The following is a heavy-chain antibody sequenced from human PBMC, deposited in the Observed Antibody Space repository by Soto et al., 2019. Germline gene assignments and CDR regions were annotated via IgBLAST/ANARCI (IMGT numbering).Heavy chain of an antibody. Sequence: QVQLQQWGAGLLKPSETQSLTCAVYGGSFSGYYWSWIRQPPGKGLEWIGEINHSGSTNYNPSLXSXVXXSVDTSKNQFSLKLSSVTAADTAVYYCARGVASDYWGQGTLVTVSS. V-gene: IGHV4-34*01. CDR3: ARGVASDY. CDR2: INHSGST. CDR1: GGSFSGYY. D-gene: IGHD5-12*01. J-gene: IGHJ4*02.